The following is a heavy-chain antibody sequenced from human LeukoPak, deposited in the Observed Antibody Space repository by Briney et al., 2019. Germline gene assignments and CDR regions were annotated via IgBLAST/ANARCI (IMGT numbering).Heavy chain of an antibody. J-gene: IGHJ4*02. CDR1: GYSFTGYY. CDR3: ARRGAYFDY. Sequence: ASVKVSCKTSGYSFTGYYMHWVRQAPGQGLEWRGWINPKNGGTNYPQKFQGRVTMTTDTSVGTAYMELSSLASDDTAVYYCARRGAYFDYWGQGTLVTVSS. V-gene: IGHV1-2*02. CDR2: INPKNGGT.